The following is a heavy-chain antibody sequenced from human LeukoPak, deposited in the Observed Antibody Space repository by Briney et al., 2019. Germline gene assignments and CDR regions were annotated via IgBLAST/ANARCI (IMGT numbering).Heavy chain of an antibody. J-gene: IGHJ5*02. CDR1: GGSFRGYY. V-gene: IGHV4-34*01. Sequence: SETLSLTCAVYGGSFRGYYWSWIRQPPGKGLEWIGEINHSGSTNYNPSLKSQVTISADTSKNQFSLKVSSVTAADTAVYYCARSNWFDPWGQGTLVIVSS. CDR2: INHSGST. CDR3: ARSNWFDP.